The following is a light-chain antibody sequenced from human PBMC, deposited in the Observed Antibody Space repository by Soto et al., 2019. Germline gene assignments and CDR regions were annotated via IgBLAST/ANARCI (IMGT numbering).Light chain of an antibody. CDR3: QQDGSSPST. CDR2: GAS. CDR1: QGIGNA. Sequence: AIQMTQSLSSLSASVGDRVTISYRASQGIGNALGWYQQKPGKPPKVLIYGASHLQSGVPPRFSGSGSGTDFTLAISSLQPEDFTVYDWQQDGSSPSTFGPGTKVDIK. J-gene: IGKJ3*01. V-gene: IGKV1-6*01.